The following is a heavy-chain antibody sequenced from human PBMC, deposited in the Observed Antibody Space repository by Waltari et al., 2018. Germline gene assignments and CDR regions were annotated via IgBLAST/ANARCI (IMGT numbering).Heavy chain of an antibody. CDR3: ARAPPLATIIFDY. CDR1: GGSISSHY. D-gene: IGHD5-12*01. Sequence: QVQLQESGPGLVKPSETLSLTCTVSGGSISSHYWSWIRQPPGKGLEWIGYIYYSGSTNYNPSLKSRVTISVDTSKNQFSLRLSSVTAADTAVHYCARAPPLATIIFDYWGQGTLVTVSS. V-gene: IGHV4-59*11. CDR2: IYYSGST. J-gene: IGHJ4*02.